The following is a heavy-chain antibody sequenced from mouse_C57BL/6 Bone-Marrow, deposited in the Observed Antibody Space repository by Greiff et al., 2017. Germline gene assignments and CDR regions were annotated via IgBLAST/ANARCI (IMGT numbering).Heavy chain of an antibody. Sequence: QVQLQQPGAELVMPGASVKLSCKASGYTFTSYWMHWVKQRPGQGLEWIGEIDPSDSYTNYNQKFKGKSTLTVDKSSSTAYMQLSSLTSEDSAVYYCARDDHPEGFADWGQGTLVTVSA. CDR1: GYTFTSYW. D-gene: IGHD2-12*01. CDR3: ARDDHPEGFAD. CDR2: IDPSDSYT. V-gene: IGHV1-69*01. J-gene: IGHJ3*01.